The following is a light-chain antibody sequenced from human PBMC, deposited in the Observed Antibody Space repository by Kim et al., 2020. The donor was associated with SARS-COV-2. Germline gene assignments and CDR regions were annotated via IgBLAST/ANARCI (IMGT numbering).Light chain of an antibody. V-gene: IGLV2-8*01. Sequence: QSVTISCTGTSSDVGGYNFVSCHQQHPGKAPKLIIYDVNKRPSGVPNRFSGSKSGNTASLTVSGLQAEDEADYYCSSYAGTNNFYVFGTGTKVTVL. J-gene: IGLJ1*01. CDR2: DVN. CDR1: SSDVGGYNF. CDR3: SSYAGTNNFYV.